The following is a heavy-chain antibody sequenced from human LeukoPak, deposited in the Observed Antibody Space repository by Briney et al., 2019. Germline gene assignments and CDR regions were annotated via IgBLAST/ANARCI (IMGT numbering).Heavy chain of an antibody. Sequence: GESLEISCEASGYTFSNQWIGWVRQMPGKGLEWMGIIYPGDSDTRYSPSFQGQVLISVDKSISTAYLQWSSLKASDTAMYYCARRTVVYPFDYWGQGTLVTVSS. V-gene: IGHV5-51*01. D-gene: IGHD4-23*01. CDR3: ARRTVVYPFDY. J-gene: IGHJ4*02. CDR2: IYPGDSDT. CDR1: GYTFSNQW.